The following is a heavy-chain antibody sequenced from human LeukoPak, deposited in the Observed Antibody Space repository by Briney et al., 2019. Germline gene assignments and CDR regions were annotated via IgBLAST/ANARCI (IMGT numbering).Heavy chain of an antibody. Sequence: SQTLSLTCTVSGGSISSGGYYWSWIRQHPGKGLEWIGYIYYSGSTYYNPSLKSRVTISVDTSKNQFSLKLSSVTAADTAVYYCASGDSRGYYYFDYWGQGTLVTVSS. CDR2: IYYSGST. CDR3: ASGDSRGYYYFDY. J-gene: IGHJ4*02. D-gene: IGHD3-22*01. CDR1: GGSISSGGYY. V-gene: IGHV4-31*03.